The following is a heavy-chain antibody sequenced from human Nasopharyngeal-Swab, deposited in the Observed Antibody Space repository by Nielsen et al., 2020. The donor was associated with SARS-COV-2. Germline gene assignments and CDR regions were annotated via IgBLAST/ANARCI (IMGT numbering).Heavy chain of an antibody. CDR1: GGSISSGSYY. CDR2: IYTSGST. D-gene: IGHD2-15*01. CDR3: ARGNIVVVVAATRRWFDP. Sequence: SETLSLTCTVSGGSISSGSYYWSWIRQPAGKGLSWIGRIYTSGSTNYNPSLKSRVTISVDTYKNQFSLKLSSVTAADTAVYYCARGNIVVVVAATRRWFDPWGQG. J-gene: IGHJ5*02. V-gene: IGHV4-61*02.